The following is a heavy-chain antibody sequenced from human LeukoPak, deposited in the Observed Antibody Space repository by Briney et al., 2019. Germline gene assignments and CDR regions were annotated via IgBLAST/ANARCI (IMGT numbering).Heavy chain of an antibody. V-gene: IGHV4-39*01. Sequence: SETLSLTCTVSGGSISSSNYYWGWIRQPPGKGLEWIGSIYYSGSTYYNPSLKSRVTISVDTSKYQFSLKLSSVTAADTAVYYCARLDGYCSGGSCYSVSFVDPWGQGTLVTVSS. J-gene: IGHJ5*02. CDR2: IYYSGST. CDR1: GGSISSSNYY. CDR3: ARLDGYCSGGSCYSVSFVDP. D-gene: IGHD2-15*01.